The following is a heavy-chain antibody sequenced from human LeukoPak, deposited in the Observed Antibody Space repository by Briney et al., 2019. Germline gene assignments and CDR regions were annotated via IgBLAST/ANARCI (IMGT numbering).Heavy chain of an antibody. D-gene: IGHD1-26*01. CDR3: ASLYSGSYDTGSFDYFNY. Sequence: SLTLSVTCTVSGGSISSYYWSWIRPPPGKGLEWIGYMYYSGSTNYNPSLKSRVTISVDTSKNQFSLKLSSVTAADTAVYYCASLYSGSYDTGSFDYFNYWGQGTLVTVSS. CDR2: MYYSGST. V-gene: IGHV4-59*01. J-gene: IGHJ4*02. CDR1: GGSISSYY.